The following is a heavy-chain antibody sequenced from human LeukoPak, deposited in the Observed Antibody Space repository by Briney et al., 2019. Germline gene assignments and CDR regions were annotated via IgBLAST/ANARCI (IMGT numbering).Heavy chain of an antibody. J-gene: IGHJ5*01. V-gene: IGHV3-30*18. Sequence: GRSLRLSCAASGFTFSSYGIHWVRQAPGKGLEWVAVISYDGSNKYYADSVKGRFTISRDNSKNTLYLQMNSLRAEDTAVYYCAKDRTMVRGVIVNWFDYWGQGTLVTVSS. CDR3: AKDRTMVRGVIVNWFDY. D-gene: IGHD3-10*01. CDR1: GFTFSSYG. CDR2: ISYDGSNK.